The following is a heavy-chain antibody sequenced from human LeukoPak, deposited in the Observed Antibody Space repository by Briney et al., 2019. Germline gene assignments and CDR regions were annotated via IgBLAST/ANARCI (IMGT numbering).Heavy chain of an antibody. J-gene: IGHJ4*02. V-gene: IGHV3-7*01. CDR3: ARGRYLAD. CDR2: IKQDGSEK. Sequence: GGSLRLSCAASGFTFSSYSMNWVRQAPGKGLEWVANIKQDGSEKYYVDSVKGRFIISRDNAKKSVYLQMNSLRAEDTAVYYCARGRYLADWGQGILVTVSS. CDR1: GFTFSSYS. D-gene: IGHD6-19*01.